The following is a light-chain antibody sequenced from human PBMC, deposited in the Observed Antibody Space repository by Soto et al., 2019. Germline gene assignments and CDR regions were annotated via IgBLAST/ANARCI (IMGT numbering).Light chain of an antibody. J-gene: IGLJ2*01. CDR3: QSYDSSLSGSV. Sequence: QPVLTQPPSVSGAPGQRVTISCTGSSSNIGAGYDVHWYQQLPGTAPILLIYGNTNRPSGVPDRFSGSKSGTSASLAITGLQAEDEADYYCQSYDSSLSGSVFGGGTKLTVL. CDR1: SSNIGAGYD. CDR2: GNT. V-gene: IGLV1-40*01.